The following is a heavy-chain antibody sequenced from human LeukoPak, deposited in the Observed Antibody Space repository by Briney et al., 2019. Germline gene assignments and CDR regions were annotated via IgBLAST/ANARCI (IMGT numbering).Heavy chain of an antibody. J-gene: IGHJ4*02. CDR1: GLTFSSYG. CDR2: ISYDGSNK. D-gene: IGHD6-13*01. V-gene: IGHV3-30*18. Sequence: GGTLRLFCAASGLTFSSYGMHWVRQAPGRGLEWVAVISYDGSNKYYADSVKGRFTISRDNSKNTLYLQMNSLRAEDTAVYYCANSYSSSWYFDYWGQRTLVTVSS. CDR3: ANSYSSSWYFDY.